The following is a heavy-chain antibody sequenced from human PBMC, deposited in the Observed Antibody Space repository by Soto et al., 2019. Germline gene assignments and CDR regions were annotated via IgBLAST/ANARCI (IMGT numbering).Heavy chain of an antibody. J-gene: IGHJ5*02. CDR1: GGTFSNYA. Sequence: ASVKVSCKASGGTFSNYAITWVRQAPGQGLEWLGRIIPIFGTANYAQKFQGRVTITADKSTSTAYMELSSLRSEDTAVYYCASHRYFDHQTAAWFDPWGQGTLVTVSS. V-gene: IGHV1-69*06. CDR3: ASHRYFDHQTAAWFDP. CDR2: IIPIFGTA. D-gene: IGHD3-9*01.